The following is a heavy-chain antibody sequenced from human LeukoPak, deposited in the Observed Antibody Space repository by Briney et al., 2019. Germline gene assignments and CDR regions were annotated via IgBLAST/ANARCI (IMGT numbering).Heavy chain of an antibody. D-gene: IGHD3-22*01. CDR2: ISSSSSSI. Sequence: TGGSLRLSCAASGFTFNSYSMNWVRQAPGKGLEWVSYISSSSSSIYYADSVKGRFTISRDNAKNSLYLQMNSLRAEDTAVYYCARDRYYDSFLDFDYWGQGTLVTVSS. CDR3: ARDRYYDSFLDFDY. V-gene: IGHV3-48*04. J-gene: IGHJ4*02. CDR1: GFTFNSYS.